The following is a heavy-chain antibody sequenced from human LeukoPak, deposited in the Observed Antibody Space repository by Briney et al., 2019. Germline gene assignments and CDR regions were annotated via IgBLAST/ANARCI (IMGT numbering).Heavy chain of an antibody. CDR1: GDSISSYY. V-gene: IGHV4-59*01. CDR3: AREGTSGTHLNWFDP. D-gene: IGHD1-1*01. CDR2: IYGSGST. J-gene: IGHJ5*02. Sequence: SETLSLTCTVSGDSISSYYWTWIRQPPGKGLEWIGHIYGSGSTNYNPSLKSRVTLSVDTSKNQFSLKLSSVTAADTAVYYCAREGTSGTHLNWFDPWGQGTLVTVSS.